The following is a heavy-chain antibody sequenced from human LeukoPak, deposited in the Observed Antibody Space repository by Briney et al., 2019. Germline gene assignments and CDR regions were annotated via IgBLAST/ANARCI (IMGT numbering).Heavy chain of an antibody. CDR2: IKEDGSER. D-gene: IGHD3-3*01. V-gene: IGHV3-7*03. J-gene: IGHJ5*02. CDR1: AFIFSGHW. Sequence: PGGSLRLSCEGSAFIFSGHWMNWVRQTPGKGLEWVASIKEDGSERQYVDSVKGRFSISRDNTKGSLFLQLNSLRAEDTAVYYCARVPGGRFLRVGNWFDPWGQGTLVTVSS. CDR3: ARVPGGRFLRVGNWFDP.